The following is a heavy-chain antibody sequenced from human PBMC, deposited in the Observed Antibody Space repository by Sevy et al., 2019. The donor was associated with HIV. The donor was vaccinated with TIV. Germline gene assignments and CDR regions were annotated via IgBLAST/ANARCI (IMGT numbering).Heavy chain of an antibody. CDR1: GYSISSGYY. D-gene: IGHD2-15*01. CDR3: ASFGGTDYYYCMDV. V-gene: IGHV4-38-2*01. Sequence: SETLSLTCAVSGYSISSGYYWGWIRQPPGKGLEWIGSIYHSGSTYYNPSLKSRVTISVDTSKNQFSLKLSSVTAADTAVYYCASFGGTDYYYCMDVWGQGTTVTVSS. CDR2: IYHSGST. J-gene: IGHJ6*02.